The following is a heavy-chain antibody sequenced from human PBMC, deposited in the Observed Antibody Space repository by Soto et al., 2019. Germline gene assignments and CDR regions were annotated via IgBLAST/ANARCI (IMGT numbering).Heavy chain of an antibody. V-gene: IGHV3-48*03. CDR2: ISSSGSTI. CDR3: ARDFSYDDI. D-gene: IGHD2-8*01. Sequence: GGSLRLSCTASGFTFSSYEMNWVRQAPGKGLEWVSYISSSGSTIYYADSVKGRFTISRDNAKNSLYPQMNSLRAEDTAVYYCARDFSYDDIWGQGTMVTVSS. CDR1: GFTFSSYE. J-gene: IGHJ3*02.